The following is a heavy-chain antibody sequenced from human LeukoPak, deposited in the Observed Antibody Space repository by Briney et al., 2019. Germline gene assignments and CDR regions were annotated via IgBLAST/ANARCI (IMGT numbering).Heavy chain of an antibody. J-gene: IGHJ5*02. CDR2: INHSGST. D-gene: IGHD3-3*01. Sequence: SETLSLTCAVYGGSFSGYYWSWIRQPPGKGLEWIGEINHSGSTNYNPSLKSRVTISVDTSKNQFSLKLSSVTAADTAVYYCARRRSYYDFSTGYLSNWFDPWGQGTLVTVSS. V-gene: IGHV4-34*01. CDR1: GGSFSGYY. CDR3: ARRRSYYDFSTGYLSNWFDP.